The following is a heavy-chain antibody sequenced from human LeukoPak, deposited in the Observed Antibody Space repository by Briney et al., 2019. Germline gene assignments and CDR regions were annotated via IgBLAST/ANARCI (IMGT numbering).Heavy chain of an antibody. J-gene: IGHJ4*02. D-gene: IGHD6-19*01. CDR1: GFTFSSYA. V-gene: IGHV3-23*01. CDR2: ISGSGGST. Sequence: GGSLRLSCAASGFTFSSYAMSWVRQAPGKGLEWVSAISGSGGSTYYADSVKGRFTISRDNSKNTLYLQMNSLRAEDTAVYYCARDEPYSSGWYYFDYWGQGTLVTVSS. CDR3: ARDEPYSSGWYYFDY.